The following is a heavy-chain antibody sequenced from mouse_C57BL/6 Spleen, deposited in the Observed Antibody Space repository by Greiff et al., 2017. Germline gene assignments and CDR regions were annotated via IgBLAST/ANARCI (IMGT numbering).Heavy chain of an antibody. Sequence: QVQLQQPGAELVKPGASVKVSCKASGYTFTSYWMHWVKQRPGQGLEWIGRLHPSDSDTNYNQKFQGKATLTVDKSSSTAYMQLSSLTSEDSAVYYCAIFRDDDWGQGTLVTVSA. J-gene: IGHJ3*01. CDR2: LHPSDSDT. V-gene: IGHV1-74*01. CDR1: GYTFTSYW. D-gene: IGHD2-3*01. CDR3: AIFRDDD.